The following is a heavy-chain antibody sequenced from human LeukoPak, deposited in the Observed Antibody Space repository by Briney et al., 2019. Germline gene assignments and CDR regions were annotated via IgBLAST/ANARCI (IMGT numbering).Heavy chain of an antibody. CDR2: IKQDGSEK. Sequence: GGSLRLSCAASGFTFSSYWMSWVRQAPGKGLEWVANIKQDGSEKYYVGSVKGRFTISRDNAKNSLYLQMNSLRAEDTAVYYCARVAKERVGGVYYFDYWGQGTQVTVSS. D-gene: IGHD1-1*01. CDR1: GFTFSSYW. J-gene: IGHJ4*02. V-gene: IGHV3-7*01. CDR3: ARVAKERVGGVYYFDY.